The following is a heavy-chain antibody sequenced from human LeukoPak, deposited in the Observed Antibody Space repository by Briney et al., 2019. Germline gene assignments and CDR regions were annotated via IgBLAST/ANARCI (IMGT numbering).Heavy chain of an antibody. J-gene: IGHJ4*02. CDR1: GFTVSSNY. CDR2: IYSGGST. D-gene: IGHD1-1*01. V-gene: IGHV3-53*05. CDR3: ARISTRAFYY. Sequence: GGSLRLSCAASGFTVSSNYMSWVRQAPGKGLEWVSVIYSGGSTYYADSVKGRFTISRDNSKNTVYLQMDSLRGEDTAMYYCARISTRAFYYWGQGTLVTVSS.